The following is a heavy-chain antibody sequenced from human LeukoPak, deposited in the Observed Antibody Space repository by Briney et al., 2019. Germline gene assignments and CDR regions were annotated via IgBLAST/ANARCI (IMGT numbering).Heavy chain of an antibody. J-gene: IGHJ3*02. V-gene: IGHV3-23*01. Sequence: PGGSLRLSCAASGFTFSSYAMSWVRQAPGKGLEWVSAISGSGGSTYYADSVKGRFTISRDNSKNTLYLKLNSLRVDDTALYYCARGGSMVRGANAFDIWGHGTMVTVSS. CDR2: ISGSGGST. CDR3: ARGGSMVRGANAFDI. CDR1: GFTFSSYA. D-gene: IGHD1-26*01.